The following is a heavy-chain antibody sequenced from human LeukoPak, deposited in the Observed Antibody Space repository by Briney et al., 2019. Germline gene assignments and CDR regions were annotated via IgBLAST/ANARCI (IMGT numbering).Heavy chain of an antibody. CDR1: GGSISSYY. Sequence: SETLSLTCTVSGGSISSYYWNWIRQPAGKGLEWIGYIYYSGSTNYNPSLKSRVTISVDTSKNQFSLKLSSVTAADTAVYYCARGRYDILTGYYIPYFDYWGQGTLVTVSS. CDR2: IYYSGST. J-gene: IGHJ4*02. CDR3: ARGRYDILTGYYIPYFDY. D-gene: IGHD3-9*01. V-gene: IGHV4-59*01.